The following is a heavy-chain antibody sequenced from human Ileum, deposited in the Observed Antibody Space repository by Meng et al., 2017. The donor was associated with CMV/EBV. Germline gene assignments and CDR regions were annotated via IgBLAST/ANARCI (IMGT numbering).Heavy chain of an antibody. J-gene: IGHJ4*02. CDR2: ISTSYSYI. CDR3: VPDFWSDYRAY. Sequence: GESLKISCAASGFTFSSYSMNWVRQAPGKELEWVSSISTSYSYIYSGDSVKGRFTISRDNAKNTLYLQMSSLRTEDTAVYYCVPDFWSDYRAYWGRGTLVTVSS. CDR1: GFTFSSYS. D-gene: IGHD3-3*01. V-gene: IGHV3-21*01.